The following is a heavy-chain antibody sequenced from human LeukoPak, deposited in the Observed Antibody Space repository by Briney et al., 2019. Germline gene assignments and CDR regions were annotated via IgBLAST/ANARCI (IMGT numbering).Heavy chain of an antibody. CDR3: ARGWYSSGWSLMSNYYYYGMDV. Sequence: PGGSLRLSCAASGFTFSSYVMSWVREAPGKGLEWVSTIDSSGGSTDYADSVKGRFTISRDNSKNTLYLQMNSLRAEDTAVYYCARGWYSSGWSLMSNYYYYGMDVWGQGTTVTVSS. V-gene: IGHV3-23*01. CDR1: GFTFSSYV. D-gene: IGHD6-19*01. J-gene: IGHJ6*02. CDR2: IDSSGGST.